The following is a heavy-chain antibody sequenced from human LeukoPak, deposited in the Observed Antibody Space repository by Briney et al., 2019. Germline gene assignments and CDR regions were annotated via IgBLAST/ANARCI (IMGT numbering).Heavy chain of an antibody. CDR1: GFTFSSYA. D-gene: IGHD3-22*01. CDR2: ISGSGGST. V-gene: IGHV3-23*01. J-gene: IGHJ3*02. Sequence: GGSLRLSCAASGFTFSSYAMSWVREAPGKGVEGGSVISGSGGSTDYADSVRGGFTISRDNSKKKLYRQMNRLRAEERAVYYCAKGYYYDSSEARPHAFDIWGQGTMVTVSS. CDR3: AKGYYYDSSEARPHAFDI.